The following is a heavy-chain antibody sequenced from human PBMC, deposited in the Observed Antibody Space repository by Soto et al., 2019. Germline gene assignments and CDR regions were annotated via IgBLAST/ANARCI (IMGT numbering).Heavy chain of an antibody. J-gene: IGHJ5*02. CDR1: GFTFSDHY. CDR2: IRNKANRYTT. D-gene: IGHD1-26*01. V-gene: IGHV3-72*01. Sequence: EVQVVESGGGLVQPGGSLRLSCAASGFTFSDHYVAWVRQAPGKGLEWVGRIRNKANRYTTEYAASVKGRFTISRDDSKNSVSLPMDSLKIEDTAVYLCAGDLARAGPTNESWGQGTLVTVSS. CDR3: AGDLARAGPTNES.